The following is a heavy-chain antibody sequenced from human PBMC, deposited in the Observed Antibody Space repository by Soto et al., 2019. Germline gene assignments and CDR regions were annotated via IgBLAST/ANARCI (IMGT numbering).Heavy chain of an antibody. CDR3: ARADEIVATMYDY. CDR1: GFTFSDYY. J-gene: IGHJ4*02. D-gene: IGHD5-12*01. CDR2: ISSSGSTI. Sequence: GGSLRLSCAASGFTFSDYYMSWIRQAPGKGLEWVSYISSSGSTIYYADSVKGRFTISRDNAKNSLYLQMNSLRAEDTAVYYCARADEIVATMYDYWGQGTLVTVSS. V-gene: IGHV3-11*01.